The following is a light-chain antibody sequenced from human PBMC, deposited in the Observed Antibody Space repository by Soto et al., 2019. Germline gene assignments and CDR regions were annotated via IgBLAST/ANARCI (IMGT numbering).Light chain of an antibody. CDR2: EVS. CDR1: SSDVGAYNY. CDR3: SSYTTSSTRV. J-gene: IGLJ1*01. V-gene: IGLV2-14*01. Sequence: QSALTQPASVSGSPGQSITISCTGTSSDVGAYNYVSWYQQHPGKVPKLIIYEVSNRPSGVSNRFSGSKSGNTASLTISGLQAEDEADYYCSSYTTSSTRVFGTGTNVT.